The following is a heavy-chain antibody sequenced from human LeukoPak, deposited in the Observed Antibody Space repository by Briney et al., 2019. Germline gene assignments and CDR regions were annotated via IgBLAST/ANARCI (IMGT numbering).Heavy chain of an antibody. Sequence: ASVKVSCKTSGYTFSAFYMHWVRQAPGQGPEWMGWINPDSGGSEYGQKFQGRVTFTSDTSSTTIYMEVRSLKSDDTAVYYCARGGYYGLGNDLRFDPWGQGTLVTVSS. V-gene: IGHV1-2*02. J-gene: IGHJ5*02. D-gene: IGHD3-10*01. CDR3: ARGGYYGLGNDLRFDP. CDR2: INPDSGGS. CDR1: GYTFSAFY.